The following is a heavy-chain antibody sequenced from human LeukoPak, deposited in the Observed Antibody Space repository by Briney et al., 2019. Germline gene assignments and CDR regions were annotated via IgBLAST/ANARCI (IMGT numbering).Heavy chain of an antibody. Sequence: SVKVSCKASGGTFSSYAINWGRQAPGQGLKWMGGIIPIFGTANYAQKFQGRVTITADEYTSTAYMELSRLRSEDTAVYYCARDKEGLYYFDYWGQGTLVTVSS. CDR2: IIPIFGTA. CDR3: ARDKEGLYYFDY. V-gene: IGHV1-69*01. J-gene: IGHJ4*02. CDR1: GGTFSSYA.